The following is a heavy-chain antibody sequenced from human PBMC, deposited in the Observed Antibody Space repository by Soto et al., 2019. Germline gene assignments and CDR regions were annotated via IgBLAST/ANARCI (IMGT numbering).Heavy chain of an antibody. CDR1: GFTFSSYG. D-gene: IGHD2-21*02. Sequence: VGSLRLSCAASGFTFSSYGMHWVRQAPGKGLEWVAVISYDGSNKYYADSVKGRFTISRDNSKNTLYLQMNSLRAEDTAVYYCAKEGCGGDCYPNYYYYGMDVWGQGTTVTVSS. J-gene: IGHJ6*02. CDR2: ISYDGSNK. V-gene: IGHV3-30*18. CDR3: AKEGCGGDCYPNYYYYGMDV.